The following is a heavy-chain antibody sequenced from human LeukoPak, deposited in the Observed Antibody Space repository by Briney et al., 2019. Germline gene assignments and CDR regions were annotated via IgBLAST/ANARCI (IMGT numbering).Heavy chain of an antibody. V-gene: IGHV5-51*01. J-gene: IGHJ3*02. D-gene: IGHD4-17*01. CDR1: GYTFANSW. CDR3: ARHQGATTVTSDAFDI. CDR2: IYPRNYDT. Sequence: GESLKISCEASGYTFANSWIGWVRQMPGKGLEYMGIIYPRNYDTRYSPSFEGQVTITADKSISTAYLQWSSLKASDTAMYYCARHQGATTVTSDAFDIWGQGTMVTVSS.